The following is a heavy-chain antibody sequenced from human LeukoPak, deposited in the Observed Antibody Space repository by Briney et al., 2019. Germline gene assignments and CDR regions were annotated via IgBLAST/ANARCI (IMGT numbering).Heavy chain of an antibody. D-gene: IGHD6-13*01. J-gene: IGHJ4*02. Sequence: SETLSLTCTVSGGSTSGYYWSWIRQPPGKGLEWIAYIYYSGSTNYNPSLKSRATISVDTSKNQFSLKLSSVTAADTAVYYCARLTSIAAATSDYWGQGTLVTVSS. CDR2: IYYSGST. V-gene: IGHV4-59*01. CDR1: GGSTSGYY. CDR3: ARLTSIAAATSDY.